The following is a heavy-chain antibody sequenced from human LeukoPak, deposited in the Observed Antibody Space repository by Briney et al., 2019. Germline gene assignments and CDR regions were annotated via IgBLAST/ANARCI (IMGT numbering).Heavy chain of an antibody. CDR1: GYTFTTYP. D-gene: IGHD6-19*01. J-gene: IGHJ3*02. CDR3: ATLPSGWPGERPAIDI. CDR2: IGTNTGNP. Sequence: ASVKVSCKASGYTFTTYPLNWVRQAPGQGLEWMGWIGTNTGNPTYAQAFTGRFVFSLDTSVNTAFLQINSLKPEDTAVYYCATLPSGWPGERPAIDIWGQGTMVTVSS. V-gene: IGHV7-4-1*02.